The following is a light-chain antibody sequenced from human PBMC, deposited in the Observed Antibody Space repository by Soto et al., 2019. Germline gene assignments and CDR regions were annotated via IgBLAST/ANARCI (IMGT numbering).Light chain of an antibody. V-gene: IGKV1-39*01. CDR2: AAS. CDR3: QQGYSPPWT. CDR1: QSVGTY. Sequence: DILMTQSPSSLSAAVGDRVTITFRASQSVGTYLHWYQQKVGRAPKLLIYAASNLQSGVPSRFSGSGSGTDFTLTMSSLQPEDVATYYCQQGYSPPWTFGQGTKVDIK. J-gene: IGKJ1*01.